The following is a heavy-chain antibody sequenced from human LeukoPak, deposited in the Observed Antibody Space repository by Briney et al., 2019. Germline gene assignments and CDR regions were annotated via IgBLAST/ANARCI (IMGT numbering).Heavy chain of an antibody. CDR2: IYYSGST. Sequence: PSETLSLTCTVSGGSISSYYWSWIRQPPGKGLEWIGYIYYSGSTYYNPSLKNRVSISVDTSKNQFSLKLSSLTAADTAVYYCARDLGYCSSTSCRYFDNWGQRTLVTVSS. CDR3: ARDLGYCSSTSCRYFDN. V-gene: IGHV4-59*12. CDR1: GGSISSYY. D-gene: IGHD2-2*01. J-gene: IGHJ4*02.